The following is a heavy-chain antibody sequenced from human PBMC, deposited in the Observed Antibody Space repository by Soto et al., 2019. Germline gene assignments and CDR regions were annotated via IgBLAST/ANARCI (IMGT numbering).Heavy chain of an antibody. Sequence: SETLSLTCTVSGGSISSYYWSWIRQPPGKGLEWIGYIYYSGSTNYNPSLKSRVTISVDTSKNQFSLKLSSVTAEDTAVYYCAKDFGLYYNDSSGYYSPSAPFDYWGQGSLVTVSS. CDR2: IYYSGST. V-gene: IGHV4-59*12. CDR3: AKDFGLYYNDSSGYYSPSAPFDY. CDR1: GGSISSYY. J-gene: IGHJ4*02. D-gene: IGHD3-22*01.